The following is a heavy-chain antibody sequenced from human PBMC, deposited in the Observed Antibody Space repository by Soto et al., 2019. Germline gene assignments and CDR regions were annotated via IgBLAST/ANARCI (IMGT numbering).Heavy chain of an antibody. J-gene: IGHJ4*02. Sequence: KESGPVLVKPTETLTLTCTVSGFSLSNARMGVSWIRQPPGKALEWLAHIFSNDEKSYSTSLKSRLTISKDTSKSQVVLTMTNMDPVDTATYYCARGTTVTRYYFDYWGQGTLVTVSS. V-gene: IGHV2-26*01. D-gene: IGHD4-4*01. CDR3: ARGTTVTRYYFDY. CDR1: GFSLSNARMG. CDR2: IFSNDEK.